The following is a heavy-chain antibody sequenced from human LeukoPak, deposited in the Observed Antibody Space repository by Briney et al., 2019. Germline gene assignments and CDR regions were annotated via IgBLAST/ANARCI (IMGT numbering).Heavy chain of an antibody. CDR1: GGSFSGYY. Sequence: SETLSLTCAVYGGSFSGYYWSWIRQPPGKGLEWIGEINHSGSTNYNPSLKSRVTISVDTSKNQFYLKLSSVTAADTAVYYCARVSSPGYYYYYMDVWGKGTTVTVSS. J-gene: IGHJ6*03. CDR3: ARVSSPGYYYYYMDV. CDR2: INHSGST. D-gene: IGHD2-15*01. V-gene: IGHV4-34*01.